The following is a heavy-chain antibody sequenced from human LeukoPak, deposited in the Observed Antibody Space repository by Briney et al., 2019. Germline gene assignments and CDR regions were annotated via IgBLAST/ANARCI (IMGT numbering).Heavy chain of an antibody. CDR3: RRGVVYVGDFSSGWYIYGMEV. CDR2: IIPILGIA. CDR1: DGSFSSNS. D-gene: IGHD6-19*01. V-gene: IGHV1-69*02. J-gene: IGHJ6*02. Sequence: SVKLSCTAPDGSFSSNSNSWARQAPGQGLEWMGRIIPILGIANYAQKFQGRVTITADKSTSTAYMEQSSLTSEDPVVYYCRRGVVYVGDFSSGWYIYGMEVWGQGTTVTVSS.